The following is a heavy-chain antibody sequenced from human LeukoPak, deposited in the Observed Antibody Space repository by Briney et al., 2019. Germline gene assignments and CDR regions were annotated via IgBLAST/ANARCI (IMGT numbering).Heavy chain of an antibody. D-gene: IGHD3-16*01. J-gene: IGHJ4*02. V-gene: IGHV3-21*01. CDR2: ISSISNYI. Sequence: GGSLRLSCAASGFTFSSYSMNWVRQAPGKGLEWVSSISSISNYIYYADSVKGRFTISRDNAKNSLYLQMNSLRAEDTAVYYCARGAGPTSLWGFDYWGQGTLVTVSS. CDR3: ARGAGPTSLWGFDY. CDR1: GFTFSSYS.